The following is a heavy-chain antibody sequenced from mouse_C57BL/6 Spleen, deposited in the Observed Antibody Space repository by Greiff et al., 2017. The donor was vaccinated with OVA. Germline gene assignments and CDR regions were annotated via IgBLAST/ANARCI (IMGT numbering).Heavy chain of an antibody. CDR2: IWSGGST. J-gene: IGHJ4*01. CDR1: GFSLTSYG. CDR3: AREGYYVGYAMDY. Sequence: VQRVESGPGLVQPSQSLSITCTVSGFSLTSYGVHWVRQSPGKGLEWLGVIWSGGSTDYNAAFISRLSISKDNSKSQVFFKMNSLQADDTAIYYCAREGYYVGYAMDYWGQGTSVTVSS. V-gene: IGHV2-2*01. D-gene: IGHD2-3*01.